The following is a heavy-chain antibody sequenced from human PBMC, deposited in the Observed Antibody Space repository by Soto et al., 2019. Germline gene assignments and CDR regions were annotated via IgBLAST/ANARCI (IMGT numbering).Heavy chain of an antibody. CDR1: GGSISSSNW. V-gene: IGHV4-4*02. CDR3: ARRYGGTFDY. J-gene: IGHJ4*02. Sequence: SETLSLTCAVSGGSISSSNWWSWVRQPPGKGLEWIGEIYHSGSTNYNPSLKSRVTISVDTSKNQFPLKLSSVTAADTAVYYCARRYGGTFDYWGQGTLVTVSS. D-gene: IGHD2-15*01. CDR2: IYHSGST.